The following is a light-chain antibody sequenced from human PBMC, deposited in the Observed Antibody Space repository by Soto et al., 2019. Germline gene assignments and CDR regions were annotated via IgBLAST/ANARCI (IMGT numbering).Light chain of an antibody. Sequence: EIMLTQSPGTLSLSPGETATLSCRASQSVSHLAWYQQKPGQAPRLLVYAASSRATGIPDRFSGSGSGTDFTLTISRLEPEDFAVYYCQQYGGSPLYTVGQGTRLEIK. CDR3: QQYGGSPLYT. CDR2: AAS. J-gene: IGKJ2*01. V-gene: IGKV3-20*01. CDR1: QSVSH.